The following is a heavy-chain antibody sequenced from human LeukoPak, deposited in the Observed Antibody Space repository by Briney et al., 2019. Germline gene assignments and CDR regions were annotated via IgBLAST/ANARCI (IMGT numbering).Heavy chain of an antibody. CDR3: VKDLVGYDSSNYRDY. D-gene: IGHD3-22*01. CDR2: ICVSGHRT. V-gene: IGHV3-23*01. CDR1: GFTLSSYS. Sequence: GGSLRLSCAASGFTLSSYSMSAVRPAPGKGREWISGICVSGHRTYNAASVKGGFTISRDNSNNMVYLKMNSLRAEDTAVDYCVKDLVGYDSSNYRDYWGQGTLVTVSS. J-gene: IGHJ4*02.